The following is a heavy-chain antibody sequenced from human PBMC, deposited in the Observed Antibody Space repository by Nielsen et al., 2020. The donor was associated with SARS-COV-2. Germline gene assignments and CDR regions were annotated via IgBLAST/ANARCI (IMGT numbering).Heavy chain of an antibody. D-gene: IGHD6-13*01. CDR1: GYTFTSYG. Sequence: ASVKVSCKASGYTFTSYGISWVRQAPGQGLEWMGWISAYNGNTNYAQKFQGRVTITADKSTSTAYMELSSLRSEDTAVYYCASRQPPVPLDVWGQGTTVTVSS. V-gene: IGHV1-18*01. J-gene: IGHJ6*02. CDR2: ISAYNGNT. CDR3: ASRQPPVPLDV.